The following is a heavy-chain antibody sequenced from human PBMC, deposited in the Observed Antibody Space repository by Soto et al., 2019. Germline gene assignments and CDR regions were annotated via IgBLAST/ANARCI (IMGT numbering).Heavy chain of an antibody. V-gene: IGHV1-2*04. CDR1: GYTFTDYS. CDR3: ARGHVLRFLEWLSYGLDV. D-gene: IGHD3-3*01. Sequence: HVQLVQSGAEVKKPGASVKVSCMASGYTFTDYSIHWVRQAPGQGLEWMGWINPNSGGTNYAQNFQGWVTMTRDTSINTAYMEVTNLKSDDTAVYYCARGHVLRFLEWLSYGLDVWGQGTTVTVSS. J-gene: IGHJ6*02. CDR2: INPNSGGT.